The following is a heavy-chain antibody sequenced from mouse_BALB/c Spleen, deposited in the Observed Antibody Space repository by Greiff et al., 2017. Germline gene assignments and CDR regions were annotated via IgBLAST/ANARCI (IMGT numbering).Heavy chain of an antibody. D-gene: IGHD1-2*01. CDR1: GYTFTSYY. CDR2: INPSNGGT. V-gene: IGHV1S81*02. CDR3: AREFITTATSYFDV. Sequence: VQLQQSGAELVKPGASVKLSCKASGYTFTSYYMYWVKQRPGQGLEWIGEINPSNGGTNFNEKFKSKATLTVDKSSSTAYMQLSSLTSEDSAVYYCAREFITTATSYFDVWGAGTTVTVSS. J-gene: IGHJ1*01.